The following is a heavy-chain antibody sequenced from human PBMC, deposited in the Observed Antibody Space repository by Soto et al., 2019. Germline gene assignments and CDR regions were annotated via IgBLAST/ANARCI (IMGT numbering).Heavy chain of an antibody. CDR3: TTAPLLGYCTGTSCSTWDV. CDR2: FKSKTDGGTT. Sequence: EVQLEESGGGLVKPGGYLRLSCAASGFTFSNAWMSWIRQAPGKGPDRVGLFKSKTDGGTTDYAAPVKGRFTISSDDSKTTLYLQMNSLQTEDTAVYYCTTAPLLGYCTGTSCSTWDVWCKGTTVSVSS. V-gene: IGHV3-15*01. J-gene: IGHJ6*04. D-gene: IGHD2-2*02. CDR1: GFTFSNAW.